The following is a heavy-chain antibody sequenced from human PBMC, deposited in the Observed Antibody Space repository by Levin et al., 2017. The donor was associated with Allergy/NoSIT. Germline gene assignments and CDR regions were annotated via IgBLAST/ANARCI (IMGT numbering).Heavy chain of an antibody. V-gene: IGHV1-18*01. CDR2: ISAYNGNT. CDR1: GYTFTSYG. J-gene: IGHJ6*02. Sequence: GGSLRLSCKASGYTFTSYGISWVRQAPGQGLEWMGWISAYNGNTNYAQKLQGRVTMTTDTSTSTAYMELRSLRSDDTAVYYCARDKGGEEQWLAYYYYDYGMDVWGQGTTVTVSS. D-gene: IGHD6-19*01. CDR3: ARDKGGEEQWLAYYYYDYGMDV.